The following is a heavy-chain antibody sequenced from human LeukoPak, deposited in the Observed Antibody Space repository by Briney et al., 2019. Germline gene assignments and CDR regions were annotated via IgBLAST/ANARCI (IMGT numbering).Heavy chain of an antibody. CDR1: GFTFSSYW. D-gene: IGHD5-18*01. J-gene: IGHJ4*02. CDR3: ARDSLDTGMGPFDY. CDR2: IKSDGIST. Sequence: GGSLRLSCAASGFTFSSYWMHWVRQAPGKGPVWVSRIKSDGISTSYADSVKGRFTISRDNAKNMLYLQMNSLRAEDTAVYHCARDSLDTGMGPFDYWGQGTLVTVSS. V-gene: IGHV3-74*01.